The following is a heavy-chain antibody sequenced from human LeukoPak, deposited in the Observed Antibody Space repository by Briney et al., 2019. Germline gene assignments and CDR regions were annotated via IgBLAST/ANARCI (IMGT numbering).Heavy chain of an antibody. CDR2: IYYSGST. CDR3: ATLGYCSGGSCRYFDY. CDR1: GGSICSSSYY. V-gene: IGHV4-39*01. Sequence: PSETLSLTCTVSGGSICSSSYYWGWIRQPPGKGLEWIGSIYYSGSTYYNPSLKSRITISVDTSKNQFSLKLSSVTAADTAVYYCATLGYCSGGSCRYFDYWGQGTLVTVSS. D-gene: IGHD2-15*01. J-gene: IGHJ4*02.